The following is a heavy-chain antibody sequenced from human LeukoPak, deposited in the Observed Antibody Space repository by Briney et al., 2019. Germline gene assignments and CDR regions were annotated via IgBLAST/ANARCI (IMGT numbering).Heavy chain of an antibody. Sequence: SETLSLTCAVSGGSISSGGYSWSWIRQPPGKGLEWIGYIYHSGSTYYNPSLKSRVTISVDRSKNQFSLKPSSVTAADTAVYYCARNDYNHWFDPWGQGTLVTVSS. V-gene: IGHV4-30-2*01. CDR2: IYHSGST. CDR1: GGSISSGGYS. CDR3: ARNDYNHWFDP. D-gene: IGHD5-24*01. J-gene: IGHJ5*02.